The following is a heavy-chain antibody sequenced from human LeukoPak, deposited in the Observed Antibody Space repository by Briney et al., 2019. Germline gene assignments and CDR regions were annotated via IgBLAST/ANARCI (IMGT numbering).Heavy chain of an antibody. Sequence: ESGPTLVNPTQTLTLTCTFSGFSLSTSGMCVSWIRQPPGKALEWLARIDWDDDKYYSTSQKTRLTISKDTSKNQVVLTMTNMDPVDTATYYCARSTYGEAPGYWGQGTLVTVSS. CDR2: IDWDDDK. J-gene: IGHJ4*02. D-gene: IGHD4-17*01. CDR1: GFSLSTSGMC. CDR3: ARSTYGEAPGY. V-gene: IGHV2-70*11.